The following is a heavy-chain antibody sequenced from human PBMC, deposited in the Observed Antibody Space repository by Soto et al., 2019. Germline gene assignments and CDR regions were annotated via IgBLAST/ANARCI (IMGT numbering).Heavy chain of an antibody. CDR1: GFTFSTYG. V-gene: IGHV3-30*18. D-gene: IGHD4-17*01. Sequence: QVQLVDSGGGEVQPGRSLTISCAASGFTFSTYGMHWVRQTPGKGLEWVAVISYDGTNKFYSDSVKGRFTISRDNFKNTLTLQMNSLRADDTAVYSCAKDLQSYGDYAYYCYGMDVWGLGTRVTVSS. J-gene: IGHJ6*02. CDR3: AKDLQSYGDYAYYCYGMDV. CDR2: ISYDGTNK.